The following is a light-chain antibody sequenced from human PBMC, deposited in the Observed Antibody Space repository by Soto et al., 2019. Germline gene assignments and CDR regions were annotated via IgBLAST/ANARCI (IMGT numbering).Light chain of an antibody. CDR2: EVS. CDR1: SSDVGRYNY. CDR3: SSYAGSNNVM. Sequence: QSALTQPPSASGSPGQLVTISCTGTSSDVGRYNYVSWYQQHPGKAPKLMIYEVSKRPSGVPDRFSGSKSGNTASLTVSGLQAEDEADYYCSSYAGSNNVMFGGGTKLTVL. J-gene: IGLJ3*02. V-gene: IGLV2-8*01.